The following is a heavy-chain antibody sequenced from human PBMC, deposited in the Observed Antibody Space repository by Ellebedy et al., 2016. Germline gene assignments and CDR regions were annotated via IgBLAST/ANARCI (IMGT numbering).Heavy chain of an antibody. CDR1: GFTFSNFF. CDR3: AKDRDDDGDYVFDS. J-gene: IGHJ4*02. D-gene: IGHD4-17*01. Sequence: GESLKISXAASGFTFSNFFMSWVRQTPGKGLKWVSGISRIDDSTYYADSVKGRFTISRDNPKNTLYLQMNNLRAEDTAVYYCAKDRDDDGDYVFDSWGQGTLVTVSS. V-gene: IGHV3-23*01. CDR2: ISRIDDST.